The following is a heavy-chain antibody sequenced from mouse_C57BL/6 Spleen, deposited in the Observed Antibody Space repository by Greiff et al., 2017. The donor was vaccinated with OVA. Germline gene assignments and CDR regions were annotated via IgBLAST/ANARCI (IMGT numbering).Heavy chain of an antibody. CDR2: INPNYGTT. V-gene: IGHV1-39*01. J-gene: IGHJ3*01. CDR3: AITHGSSPWFAY. CDR1: GYSFTDYN. D-gene: IGHD1-1*01. Sequence: VQLKESGPELVKPGASVKISCKASGYSFTDYNMNWVKQSNGKSLEWIGVINPNYGTTSYNQKFKGKATLTVDQSSSTAYMQLNSLTSEDSAVYYCAITHGSSPWFAYWGQGTLVTVSA.